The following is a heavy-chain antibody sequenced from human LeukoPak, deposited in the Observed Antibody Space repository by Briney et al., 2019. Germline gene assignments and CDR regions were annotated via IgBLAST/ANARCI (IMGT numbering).Heavy chain of an antibody. Sequence: PGGSLRLSCVASGFTFSSNTMSWVRQAPGKGLEWVSAISGSGGSTYYADSVKGRFTISRDNSKNTLYLQMNSLRAEDTAVYYCAREVGSSSDLCFDYWGQGTLVTVSS. CDR1: GFTFSSNT. CDR2: ISGSGGST. CDR3: AREVGSSSDLCFDY. J-gene: IGHJ4*02. V-gene: IGHV3-23*01. D-gene: IGHD6-6*01.